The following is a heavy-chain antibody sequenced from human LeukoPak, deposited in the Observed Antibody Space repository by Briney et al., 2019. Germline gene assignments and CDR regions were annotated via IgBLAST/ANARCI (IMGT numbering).Heavy chain of an antibody. V-gene: IGHV4-59*01. CDR3: ARAPSYDSSGYPPQNFDY. J-gene: IGHJ4*02. CDR1: GGSISSYY. CDR2: IYYSGST. Sequence: SETLSLTCTVSGGSISSYYWSWIRQPPGKGLEWIGYIYYSGSTNYNPSLKSRVTISVDTSKSQFSLKLSSVTAADTAVYYCARAPSYDSSGYPPQNFDYWGQGTLVTVSS. D-gene: IGHD3-22*01.